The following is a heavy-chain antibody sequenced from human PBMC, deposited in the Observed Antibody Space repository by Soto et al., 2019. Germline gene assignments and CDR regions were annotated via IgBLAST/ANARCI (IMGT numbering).Heavy chain of an antibody. D-gene: IGHD2-15*01. J-gene: IGHJ4*02. CDR3: ARAVNGLTHPYPIDF. Sequence: PGESLKISCKGSGYNFMNYWIAWVRQVPGEGLEWMGIIYPGDYDTRYSPSFRGQATISVDRSITTAYLQWNSLKASDTAVYYCARAVNGLTHPYPIDFCGQGTTVTISS. V-gene: IGHV5-51*01. CDR2: IYPGDYDT. CDR1: GYNFMNYW.